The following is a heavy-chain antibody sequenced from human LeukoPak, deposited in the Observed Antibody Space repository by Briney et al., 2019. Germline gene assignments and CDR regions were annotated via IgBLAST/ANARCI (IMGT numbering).Heavy chain of an antibody. D-gene: IGHD1-26*01. V-gene: IGHV5-51*01. Sequence: GESLKIFCRGSGYSLTSYWIGWVRQMPGKGLEWVGIIYPGDSDTRYSPSFQGQVTISPGQCISTALLQWSSLKASDCAMYYCARRGSWELLDYWGQGTLVTVSS. CDR1: GYSLTSYW. CDR3: ARRGSWELLDY. CDR2: IYPGDSDT. J-gene: IGHJ4*02.